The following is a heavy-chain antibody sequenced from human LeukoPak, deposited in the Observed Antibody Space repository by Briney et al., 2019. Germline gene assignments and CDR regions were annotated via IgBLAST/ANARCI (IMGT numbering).Heavy chain of an antibody. D-gene: IGHD6-6*01. CDR3: ARDEDSSSSEGVY. J-gene: IGHJ4*02. V-gene: IGHV3-7*01. CDR1: GFLFNTNW. CDR2: IKQDGSEK. Sequence: GGSLRLSCAGSGFLFNTNWMTWVRQAPGKGLEWVATIKQDGSEKYYVDSVKGRFTISRDNSKNTLYLQMNSLRAEDTAVYYCARDEDSSSSEGVYWGQGTLVTVSS.